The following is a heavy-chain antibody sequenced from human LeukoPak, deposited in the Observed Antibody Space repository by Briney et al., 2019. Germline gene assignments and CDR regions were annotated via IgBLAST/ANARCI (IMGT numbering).Heavy chain of an antibody. CDR3: ARGMRPYYDSSGYRDYFDY. V-gene: IGHV3-21*01. D-gene: IGHD3-22*01. Sequence: PGGSLRLSCAASGFTFSSYSMNWVRQAPGKRLEWVSSISSSSSYIYYADSVKGRFTISRDNAKNSLYLQMNSLRAEDTAVYYCARGMRPYYDSSGYRDYFDYWGQGTLVSVSS. J-gene: IGHJ4*02. CDR2: ISSSSSYI. CDR1: GFTFSSYS.